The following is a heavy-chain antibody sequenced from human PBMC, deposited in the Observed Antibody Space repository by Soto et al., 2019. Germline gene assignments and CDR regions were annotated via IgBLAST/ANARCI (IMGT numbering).Heavy chain of an antibody. D-gene: IGHD6-19*01. CDR2: ISAYNGNT. CDR1: GYTFPSYG. V-gene: IGHV1-18*01. J-gene: IGHJ4*02. Sequence: ASVQVSCQASGYTFPSYGIIWVRQAPGQGLEWMGWISAYNGNTNYAQNLQGRVTMTTDTSTSTAYMELRSLRSDDTAVYYCARDYSSGWYDRYFDYWGQGTLVTVSS. CDR3: ARDYSSGWYDRYFDY.